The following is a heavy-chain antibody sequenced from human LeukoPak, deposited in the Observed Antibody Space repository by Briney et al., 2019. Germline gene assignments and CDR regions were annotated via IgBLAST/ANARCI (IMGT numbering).Heavy chain of an antibody. CDR3: ARGPNGSGQFMGAFDI. J-gene: IGHJ3*02. CDR1: GFTVSSNY. V-gene: IGHV3-66*01. Sequence: HPGGSLRLSSAASGFTVSSNYMSWVRQAPGKGLEWVSVIYSGGSTYYADSVKGRFTISRDNSKNTLYLQMNSLRAEDTAVYYCARGPNGSGQFMGAFDIWGQGTMVTVSS. CDR2: IYSGGST. D-gene: IGHD3-10*01.